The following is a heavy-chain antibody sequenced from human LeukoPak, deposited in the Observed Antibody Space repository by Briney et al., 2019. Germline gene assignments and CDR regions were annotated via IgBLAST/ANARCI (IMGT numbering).Heavy chain of an antibody. CDR1: GGSISSSSYY. CDR2: IYYSGST. D-gene: IGHD6-13*01. CDR3: ARYQGQAAGLDY. J-gene: IGHJ4*02. V-gene: IGHV4-39*01. Sequence: PSETLSLTCTVSGGSISSSSYYWGWIRQPPGKGLEWIGSIYYSGSTYYNPSLKSRVTISVDTSKNQFSLKLSSVTAADTAVYYCARYQGQAAGLDYWGQGTLVTVSS.